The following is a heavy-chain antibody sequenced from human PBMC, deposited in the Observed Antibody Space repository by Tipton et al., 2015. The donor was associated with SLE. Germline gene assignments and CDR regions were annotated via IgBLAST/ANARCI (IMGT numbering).Heavy chain of an antibody. CDR1: GGSLSGYY. J-gene: IGHJ4*02. CDR2: INHSGST. Sequence: TLSLTCAVYGGSLSGYYWSWIRQPPGKGLEWIGEINHSGSTNYNPSLKSRVTISVDTSKNQFSLKLSSVTAADTAVYYCARGVGATVYWGQGTLVTVSS. D-gene: IGHD1-26*01. CDR3: ARGVGATVY. V-gene: IGHV4-34*01.